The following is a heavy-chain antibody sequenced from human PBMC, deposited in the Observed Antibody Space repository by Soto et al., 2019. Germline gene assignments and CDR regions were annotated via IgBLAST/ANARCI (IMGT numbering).Heavy chain of an antibody. Sequence: QVQLVQSGAEVKKPGSSVKVSCKASGGTFDTHTISWVRQAPGQGLEWMGGIIPILGTTNYAQKFQGRVTITADESTSTVYLELSSLKSEDTAVFYCASSSSGLPMGDDYWGQGTLVTVSS. CDR3: ASSSSGLPMGDDY. V-gene: IGHV1-69*01. CDR1: GGTFDTHT. J-gene: IGHJ4*02. CDR2: IIPILGTT. D-gene: IGHD1-26*01.